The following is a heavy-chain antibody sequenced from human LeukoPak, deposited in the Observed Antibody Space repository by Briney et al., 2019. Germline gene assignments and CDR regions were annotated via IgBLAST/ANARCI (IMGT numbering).Heavy chain of an antibody. CDR2: IKTKPEGGTT. CDR3: TSSGSRWDYFDY. D-gene: IGHD4-23*01. V-gene: IGHV3-15*05. J-gene: IGHJ4*02. Sequence: KPGGSLRLSCAASGFTFDDYAMHWVRQAPGKGLEWVARIKTKPEGGTTDYAAPVKGRFTISRDDSKDTLYLQMNSLRTDDTALYYCTSSGSRWDYFDYWGQGTLATVSS. CDR1: GFTFDDYA.